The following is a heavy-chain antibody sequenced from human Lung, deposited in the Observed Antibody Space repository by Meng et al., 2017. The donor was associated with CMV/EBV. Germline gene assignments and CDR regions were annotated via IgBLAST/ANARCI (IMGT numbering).Heavy chain of an antibody. CDR1: ISSSNW. Sequence: ISSSNWWSWVRQPPGKGLEWIGEIFHSGSTNYNPSLKSRVTISVDKSKNQFSLKLSSVTAADTAVYYCASEGEYYYDSSGYYGYFDYWGQGTLVTVSS. J-gene: IGHJ4*02. CDR3: ASEGEYYYDSSGYYGYFDY. D-gene: IGHD3-22*01. V-gene: IGHV4-4*02. CDR2: IFHSGST.